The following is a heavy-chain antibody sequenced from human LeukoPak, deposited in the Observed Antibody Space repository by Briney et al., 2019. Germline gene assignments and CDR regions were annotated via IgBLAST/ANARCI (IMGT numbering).Heavy chain of an antibody. CDR1: GGTFSIYA. CDR3: ARDPGRWLPCPFDY. D-gene: IGHD5-24*01. Sequence: SVKLSCKSSGGTFSIYAISWVRGAPGQALECRGRIIPIRGIPNYAQKFEGRVTITADKPTSTAYMELSSVRSEDTAVYYCARDPGRWLPCPFDYWGQGTLVTVSS. V-gene: IGHV1-69*04. J-gene: IGHJ4*02. CDR2: IIPIRGIP.